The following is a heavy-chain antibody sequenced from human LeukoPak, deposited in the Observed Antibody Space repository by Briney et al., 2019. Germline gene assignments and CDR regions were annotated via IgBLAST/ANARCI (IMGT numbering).Heavy chain of an antibody. Sequence: SETLSLTCAVHGGSFSGYYWSWIRQPPGKGLEWIGEINHSGSTNYNPSLKSRVTISVDTSKNQFSLKLSSVTAADTAVYYCARVTGILTGYSGPYGMDVWGQGTTVTVSS. CDR1: GGSFSGYY. J-gene: IGHJ6*02. CDR2: INHSGST. D-gene: IGHD3-9*01. CDR3: ARVTGILTGYSGPYGMDV. V-gene: IGHV4-34*01.